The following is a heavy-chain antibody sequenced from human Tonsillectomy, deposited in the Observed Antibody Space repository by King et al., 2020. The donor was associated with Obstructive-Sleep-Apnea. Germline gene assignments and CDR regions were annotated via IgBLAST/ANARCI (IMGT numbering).Heavy chain of an antibody. CDR1: GFTFSSYG. J-gene: IGHJ4*02. V-gene: IGHV3-30*02. Sequence: VQLVESGGGVVQPGRSLRLSCAASGFTFSSYGMHWVRQAPGKGLEWVAFIRYDGSNKYYADSVKGRFTISRDNSKNTLYLQMNSLRAEDTAVYYCAKDSTGAPHQPQDYWGQGTLVTVSS. D-gene: IGHD7-27*01. CDR3: AKDSTGAPHQPQDY. CDR2: IRYDGSNK.